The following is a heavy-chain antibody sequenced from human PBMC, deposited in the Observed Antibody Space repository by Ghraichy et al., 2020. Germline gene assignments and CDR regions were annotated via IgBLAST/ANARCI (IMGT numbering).Heavy chain of an antibody. CDR2: ISYDGSNK. CDR1: GFTFSSYG. Sequence: GGSLRLSCAASGFTFSSYGMHWVRQAPGKGLEWVAVISYDGSNKYYADSVKGRFTISRDNSKNTLYLQMNSLRAEDTAVYYCAKEESGQGAVGYFDYWGQGTLVTVSS. J-gene: IGHJ4*02. V-gene: IGHV3-30*18. D-gene: IGHD6-25*01. CDR3: AKEESGQGAVGYFDY.